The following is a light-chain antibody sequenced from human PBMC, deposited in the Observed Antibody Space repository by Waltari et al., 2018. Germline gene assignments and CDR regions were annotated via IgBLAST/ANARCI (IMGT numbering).Light chain of an antibody. Sequence: QSALTQPRSVSGSPGQSVTISCTGTSSDVGGYNYVSWYQQHPGKAPKPMIYDVSKRPSGLPDRVSGSKSGNTASLTISGLQAEDEADYYCCSYAGSSYYVFGTGTKVTVL. CDR1: SSDVGGYNY. J-gene: IGLJ1*01. V-gene: IGLV2-11*01. CDR2: DVS. CDR3: CSYAGSSYYV.